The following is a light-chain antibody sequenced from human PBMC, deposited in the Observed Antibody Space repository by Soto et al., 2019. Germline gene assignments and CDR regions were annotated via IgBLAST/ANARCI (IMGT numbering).Light chain of an antibody. Sequence: VLTQSPATLFLSPGERATLSCRASQTVSRYLAWYQQKRGQAPRLLIYYASNRATGIPARFSGSESGTDETHTISSLEHEDFAVYYCQQRSTWPLFTFGGGHNVDI. J-gene: IGKJ4*01. CDR2: YAS. V-gene: IGKV3-11*01. CDR1: QTVSRY. CDR3: QQRSTWPLFT.